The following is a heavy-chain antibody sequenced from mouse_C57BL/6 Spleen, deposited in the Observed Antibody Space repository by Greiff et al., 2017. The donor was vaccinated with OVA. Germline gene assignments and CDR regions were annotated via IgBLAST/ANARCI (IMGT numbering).Heavy chain of an antibody. V-gene: IGHV2-2*01. CDR3: ARWTGNWYFDV. CDR1: GFSLTSYG. CDR2: IWSGGST. Sequence: QVQLQQSGPGLVQPSQSLSITCTVSGFSLTSYGVHWVRQSPGKGLEWLGVIWSGGSTDYNAAFISRLSISKDNSKSQVFFKMNSLQADDTAIDYCARWTGNWYFDVWGTGTTVTVSS. J-gene: IGHJ1*03. D-gene: IGHD4-1*01.